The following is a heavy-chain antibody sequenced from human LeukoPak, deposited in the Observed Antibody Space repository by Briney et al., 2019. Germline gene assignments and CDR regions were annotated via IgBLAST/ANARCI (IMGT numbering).Heavy chain of an antibody. CDR1: GVSISSYY. D-gene: IGHD1-26*01. J-gene: IGHJ4*02. CDR3: ARAYGSYAFDY. CDR2: SPYSGNA. V-gene: IGHV4-59*01. Sequence: KPSETLSLTCTVSGVSISSYYWNWIRQPPGKGLEWIGYSPYSGNANYNPSLKSRVTISLDTSKNQFSLKLTSVTATDTAVYYCARAYGSYAFDYWGQGTLVTVSS.